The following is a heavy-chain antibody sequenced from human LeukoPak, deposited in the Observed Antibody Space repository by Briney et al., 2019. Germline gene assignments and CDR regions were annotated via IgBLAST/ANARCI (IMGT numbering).Heavy chain of an antibody. CDR2: ISSSSNYI. J-gene: IGHJ3*02. Sequence: PGGSLRLSCAASGFTFSSYSMNWVRQAPGKGLEWVSSISSSSNYIYYADSVKGRFTISRDNAKNSLYLQMNSLRAEDTAVYYCARPCIAVAGTGAFDIWGQGTLVTVSS. D-gene: IGHD6-19*01. CDR1: GFTFSSYS. V-gene: IGHV3-21*01. CDR3: ARPCIAVAGTGAFDI.